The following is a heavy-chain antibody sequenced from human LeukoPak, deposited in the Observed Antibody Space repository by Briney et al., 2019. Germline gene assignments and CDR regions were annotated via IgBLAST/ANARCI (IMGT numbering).Heavy chain of an antibody. Sequence: PGGSLRLSCAASGFTFDDYAMHWVRQAPGKGLEWVSLISGDGGSTYYADSVKGRFTISRGNSKNTLYLQMNSLRAEDTAVYYCARGYVSPDAFDVWGQGTMVTVSS. V-gene: IGHV3-43*02. CDR2: ISGDGGST. CDR3: ARGYVSPDAFDV. J-gene: IGHJ3*01. D-gene: IGHD3-16*01. CDR1: GFTFDDYA.